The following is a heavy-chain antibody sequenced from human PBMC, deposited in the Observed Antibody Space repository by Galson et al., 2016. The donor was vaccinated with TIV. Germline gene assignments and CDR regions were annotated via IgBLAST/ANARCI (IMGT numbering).Heavy chain of an antibody. D-gene: IGHD2-15*01. Sequence: PALVKPTQTLTLTCTFSGFSISSRGVAVAWIRQRPGKALESLALIYWDDDKIYSPSMKSRLTVTRDSSKNQVVLRMTNLDLADTATYYCAHEDPYCFNNNCCYVGTFGVWGQGKMVTVSS. CDR2: IYWDDDK. CDR3: AHEDPYCFNNNCCYVGTFGV. V-gene: IGHV2-5*02. CDR1: GFSISSRGVA. J-gene: IGHJ3*01.